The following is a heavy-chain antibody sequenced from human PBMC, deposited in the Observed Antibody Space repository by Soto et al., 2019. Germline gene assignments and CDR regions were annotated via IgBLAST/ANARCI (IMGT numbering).Heavy chain of an antibody. J-gene: IGHJ4*02. CDR3: AHISAFGGVIVIDL. V-gene: IGHV2-5*02. CDR1: GFSLSTTGVG. Sequence: QITLKESGPTLVKPTQTLTLTCTFSGFSLSTTGVGVGWIRQPPGKALEWFALIYWDDDKRYSPSLKSRLTITKDTSKNQVVLTMTNMDPVDTATYYCAHISAFGGVIVIDLWGQGTLVTVSS. D-gene: IGHD3-16*02. CDR2: IYWDDDK.